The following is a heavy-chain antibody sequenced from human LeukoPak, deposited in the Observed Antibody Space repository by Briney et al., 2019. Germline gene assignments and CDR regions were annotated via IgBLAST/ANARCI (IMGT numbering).Heavy chain of an antibody. Sequence: SETLSLTCTVSGGSISSSSYYWGWIRQPPGKGLEWIGSSYYSGSTYYNPSLKSRVTISVATSTNQFSLKLSSVNAADTAVYYCARQTVIYCSGGSCYLGDFDYWGQGTLVTVSS. J-gene: IGHJ4*02. CDR3: ARQTVIYCSGGSCYLGDFDY. V-gene: IGHV4-39*01. CDR2: SYYSGST. D-gene: IGHD2-15*01. CDR1: GGSISSSSYY.